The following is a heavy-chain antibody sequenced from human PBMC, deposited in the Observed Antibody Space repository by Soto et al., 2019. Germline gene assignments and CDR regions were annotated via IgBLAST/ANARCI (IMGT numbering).Heavy chain of an antibody. CDR1: GYTFTSYG. J-gene: IGHJ4*02. V-gene: IGHV1-18*01. D-gene: IGHD2-15*01. CDR3: AREDIQDIVVVVVAPEGLGY. Sequence: QVQLVQSGAEVKKPGTSVKVSCKASGYTFTSYGISWVRQAPGQGLEWMGRISGYNGNSNYAQNLQGRVTMTTDTSTSTAYMELRSLRSDDTAVYYCAREDIQDIVVVVVAPEGLGYWGQGTLVTVSS. CDR2: ISGYNGNS.